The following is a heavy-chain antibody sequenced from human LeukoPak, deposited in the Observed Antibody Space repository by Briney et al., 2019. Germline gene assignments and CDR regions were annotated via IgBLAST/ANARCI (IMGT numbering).Heavy chain of an antibody. D-gene: IGHD3-10*02. CDR1: GFTFSSYE. CDR2: ISSSGSTI. CDR3: AELGITMIGGV. J-gene: IGHJ6*04. Sequence: GGFLRLSCAASGFTFSSYEMNWVRQAPGKGLEWVSYISSSGSTIYYADSVKDRFTISRDNAKNSLYLQMNSLRADDTAVYYCAELGITMIGGVWGKGTTVTISS. V-gene: IGHV3-48*03.